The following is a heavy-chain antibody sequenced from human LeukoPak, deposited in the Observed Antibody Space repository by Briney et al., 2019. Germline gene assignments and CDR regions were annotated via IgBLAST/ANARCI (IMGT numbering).Heavy chain of an antibody. Sequence: ASVKVSCKASGYTFTGYYMHWVRQAPGQGLEWMGWINPNSGGTNHAQKFQGRVTMTRDTSISTVYMELSSLRSDDTAVYYCARDPRIVATGDDNWFDPWGQGTLVTVSS. V-gene: IGHV1-2*02. D-gene: IGHD1-1*01. CDR3: ARDPRIVATGDDNWFDP. J-gene: IGHJ5*02. CDR2: INPNSGGT. CDR1: GYTFTGYY.